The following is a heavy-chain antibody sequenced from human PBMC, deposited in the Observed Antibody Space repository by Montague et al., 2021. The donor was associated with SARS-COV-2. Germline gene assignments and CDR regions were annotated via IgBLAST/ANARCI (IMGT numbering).Heavy chain of an antibody. Sequence: SETLSLTCTVSGGSISNSSYYWGWIRQPPGKGLEWIGSIYYSGSTYYNPSLKSRVTISVDTSKNQFSLKLSSATAADTAVYYCASPTYYYDSSGSDAFDIWGQGTMVTVSS. CDR3: ASPTYYYDSSGSDAFDI. D-gene: IGHD3-22*01. CDR1: GGSISNSSYY. CDR2: IYYSGST. J-gene: IGHJ3*02. V-gene: IGHV4-39*01.